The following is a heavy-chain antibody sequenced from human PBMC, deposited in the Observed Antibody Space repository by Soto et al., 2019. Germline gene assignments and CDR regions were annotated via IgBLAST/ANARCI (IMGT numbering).Heavy chain of an antibody. CDR2: ISGSGAYT. J-gene: IGHJ4*02. CDR3: AKYGCSSTSCQCDY. Sequence: GGSLRLSCAASGFTFSDYYMSWIRQAPGKGLEWVSAISGSGAYTYYANSVKGRFTISRDNSKNTLYLQLNSLRAEDTAVYYCAKYGCSSTSCQCDYWGQGTRVTVS. V-gene: IGHV3-23*01. D-gene: IGHD2-2*01. CDR1: GFTFSDYY.